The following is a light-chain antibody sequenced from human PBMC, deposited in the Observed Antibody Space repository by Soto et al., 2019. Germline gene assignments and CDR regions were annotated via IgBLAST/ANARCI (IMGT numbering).Light chain of an antibody. CDR1: SSDVGGYNY. CDR3: SSYEASNNFYFV. Sequence: QSALTQPPSASGSPGQSVTISCTGTSSDVGGYNYVSWYQQYPGRAPKLMIYEVTKRPSGVPDRFSGSKSGNTASLTVSGLQAEDGADYYSSSYEASNNFYFVFGGGTKLTVL. J-gene: IGLJ3*02. CDR2: EVT. V-gene: IGLV2-8*01.